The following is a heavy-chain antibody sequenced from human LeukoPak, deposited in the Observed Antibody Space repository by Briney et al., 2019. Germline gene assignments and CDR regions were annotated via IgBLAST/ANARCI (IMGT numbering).Heavy chain of an antibody. CDR2: IYSGGST. CDR3: ARGAFSKSSWDYYYYYYMDV. Sequence: GGSLRLSCAASGFTFSSYWMHWVRQAPGKGLEWVSVIYSGGSTYYADSVKGRFTISRDNSKNTLYLQMNSLRAEDTAVYYCARGAFSKSSWDYYYYYYMDVWGKGTTVTISS. D-gene: IGHD6-13*01. V-gene: IGHV3-53*01. CDR1: GFTFSSYW. J-gene: IGHJ6*03.